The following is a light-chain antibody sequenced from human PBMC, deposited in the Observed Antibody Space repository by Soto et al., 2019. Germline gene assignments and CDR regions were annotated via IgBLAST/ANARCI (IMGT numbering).Light chain of an antibody. J-gene: IGLJ2*01. CDR1: SSDVGGYNY. V-gene: IGLV2-14*03. CDR3: SSYTSSSTRV. CDR2: DVS. Sequence: QSALTQPASVSGSPGQSITISCTGTSSDVGGYNYVSWYQHHPGKAPKVMIYDVSNRPSGVSNRFSGSKSGNTASLTISGLQAEDEADYYCSSYTSSSTRVFGGGTKVTVL.